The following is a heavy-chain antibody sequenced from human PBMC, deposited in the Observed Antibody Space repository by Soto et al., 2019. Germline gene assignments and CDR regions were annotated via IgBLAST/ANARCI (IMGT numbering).Heavy chain of an antibody. V-gene: IGHV3-23*01. D-gene: IGHD1-7*01. CDR1: GFAFQTYT. CDR3: AKCLQAYWNYDAHHI. CDR2: ITASGGTT. J-gene: IGHJ3*02. Sequence: PGGSLRLSCAASGFAFQTYTMEWLRQPPGKGLEWVAHITASGGTTYYADSVKGRFTISRDTSRNTLYLQMNGLRAEDTALYYCAKCLQAYWNYDAHHIWGQGTMVTVSS.